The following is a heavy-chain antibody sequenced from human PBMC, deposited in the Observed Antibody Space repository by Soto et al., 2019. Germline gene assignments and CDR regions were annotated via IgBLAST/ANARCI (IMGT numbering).Heavy chain of an antibody. V-gene: IGHV2-5*01. D-gene: IGHD2-15*01. CDR1: GFSLSTNAVG. CDR2: IFWNDDK. J-gene: IGHJ4*02. Sequence: QITLKESGPTLVKPTQTLTLTCTFSGFSLSTNAVGVGWIRQPPGQSPERLAIIFWNDDKRSSPSLRSKLTITKDTSKNQVVLTMTNMDPIDTATYYCAHRTYCSGGSCYDYWGQGTLVTVSS. CDR3: AHRTYCSGGSCYDY.